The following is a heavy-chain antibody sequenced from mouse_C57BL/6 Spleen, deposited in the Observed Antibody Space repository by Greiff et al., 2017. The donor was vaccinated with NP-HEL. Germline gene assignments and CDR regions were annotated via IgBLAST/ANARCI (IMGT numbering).Heavy chain of an antibody. D-gene: IGHD1-1*01. V-gene: IGHV1-50*01. J-gene: IGHJ3*01. CDR2: IDSSDSYT. CDR3: ARSRDGSSYGFAY. CDR1: GYTFTSYW. Sequence: QVQLQQSGAELVKPGASVKLSCKASGYTFTSYWMQWVKQRPGQGLEWIGEIDSSDSYTNYNQKFKGKATLTVDTSSSTAYMQLSSLTSEDSAVYYCARSRDGSSYGFAYWGQGTLVTVSA.